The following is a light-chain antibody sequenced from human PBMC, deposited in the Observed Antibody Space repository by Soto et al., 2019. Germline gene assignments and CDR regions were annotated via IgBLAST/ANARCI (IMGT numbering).Light chain of an antibody. CDR2: WAS. Sequence: DIVMTQSPDSLAVSLGERATINCKSSRSVLHSSNNQNYLAWYQQKPRQSPKLLIYWASTRESGVPDRFSGSGSGTDFTLTINALQAEDVAVSYCQQYYSAPYTFGQGSQVEIK. V-gene: IGKV4-1*01. J-gene: IGKJ2*01. CDR3: QQYYSAPYT. CDR1: RSVLHSSNNQNY.